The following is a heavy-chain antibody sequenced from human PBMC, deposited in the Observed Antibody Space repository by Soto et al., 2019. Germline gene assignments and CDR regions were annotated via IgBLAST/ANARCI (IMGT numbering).Heavy chain of an antibody. CDR3: ARVRGTDYDFWIPGNYGMDV. V-gene: IGHV5-51*01. D-gene: IGHD3-3*01. CDR1: GYSFTSYW. CDR2: IYPGDSDT. J-gene: IGHJ6*02. Sequence: PGESLKISCKGSGYSFTSYWIGWVRQIPWKGLEWMGIIYPGDSDTRYSPSFQGQVTISADKSISTAYLQWSSLKASDTAMYYCARVRGTDYDFWIPGNYGMDVWGQGTTVTVSS.